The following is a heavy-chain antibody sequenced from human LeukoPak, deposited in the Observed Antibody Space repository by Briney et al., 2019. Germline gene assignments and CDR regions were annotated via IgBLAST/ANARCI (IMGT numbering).Heavy chain of an antibody. V-gene: IGHV3-7*01. CDR3: ARARAPYSSSWQHYFDY. CDR1: GFTFSSYW. CDR2: INQDGSEK. D-gene: IGHD6-13*01. J-gene: IGHJ4*02. Sequence: GGSLRLSCAASGFTFSSYWMSWVRQAPGKGLEWVANINQDGSEKYYVDSVKGRFTISRDNAKNSLYLQMNSLRAEDTAVYYCARARAPYSSSWQHYFDYWGQGTLVTVSS.